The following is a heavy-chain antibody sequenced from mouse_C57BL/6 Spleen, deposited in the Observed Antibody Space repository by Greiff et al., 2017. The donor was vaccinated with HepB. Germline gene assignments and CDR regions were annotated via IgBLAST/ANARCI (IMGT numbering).Heavy chain of an antibody. CDR2: IDPETGGT. J-gene: IGHJ3*01. Sequence: QVQLQQSGAELVRPGASVTLSCKASGYTFTDYEMHWVKQTPVHGLEWIGAIDPETGGTAYNQKFKGKAILTADKSSSTAYMELRSLTSEDSAVYYCTRTYYDYPWFAYWGQGTLVTVSA. CDR1: GYTFTDYE. D-gene: IGHD2-4*01. CDR3: TRTYYDYPWFAY. V-gene: IGHV1-15*01.